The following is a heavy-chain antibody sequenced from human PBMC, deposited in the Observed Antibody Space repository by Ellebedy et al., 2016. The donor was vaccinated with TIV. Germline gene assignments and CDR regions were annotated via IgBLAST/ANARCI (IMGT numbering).Heavy chain of an antibody. CDR3: ARLVYGDYLDY. D-gene: IGHD4/OR15-4a*01. CDR2: ISPYNGNT. Sequence: ASVKASCXASGFTFSSYGISWVRQAPGQGLEWMGWISPYNGNTNYAQKLQDRVTMTTDTSTSTANMELRSLRSDDTAVYYCARLVYGDYLDYWGQGTLVTVSS. V-gene: IGHV1-18*01. J-gene: IGHJ4*02. CDR1: GFTFSSYG.